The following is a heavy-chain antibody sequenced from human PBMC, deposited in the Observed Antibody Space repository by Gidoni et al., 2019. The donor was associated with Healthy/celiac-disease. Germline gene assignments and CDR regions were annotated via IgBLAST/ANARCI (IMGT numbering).Heavy chain of an antibody. CDR2: IIPIFGTA. CDR3: ASPEPAQTGYYYYYYYMDV. CDR1: GGTFSSYA. J-gene: IGHJ6*03. Sequence: QVQLVQSGAEVKKPGSSVKVSCKASGGTFSSYAISWVRQAPGQGLEWMGGIIPIFGTANYAQKFQGRVTITADESTSTAYMELSSLRSEDTAVYYCASPEPAQTGYYYYYYYMDVWGKGTTVTVSS. V-gene: IGHV1-69*01. D-gene: IGHD1-1*01.